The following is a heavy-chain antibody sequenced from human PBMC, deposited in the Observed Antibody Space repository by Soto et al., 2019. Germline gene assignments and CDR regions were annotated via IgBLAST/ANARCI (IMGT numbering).Heavy chain of an antibody. Sequence: ASVKVSCKASGGTFSSYSINWVRQAPGQGLEWMGEIIPIFGTANYAQKFQGRVTITADESTSTAYMELSSLRSEDTAVYYCARDGGRHSGGIDYWGQGTLVTVSS. CDR2: IIPIFGTA. D-gene: IGHD1-26*01. CDR1: GGTFSSYS. V-gene: IGHV1-69*13. J-gene: IGHJ4*02. CDR3: ARDGGRHSGGIDY.